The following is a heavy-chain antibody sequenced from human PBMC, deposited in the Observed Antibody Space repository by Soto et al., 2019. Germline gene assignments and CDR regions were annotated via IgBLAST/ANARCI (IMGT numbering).Heavy chain of an antibody. V-gene: IGHV3-33*08. CDR1: GLTLSSYA. Sequence: GGSLRLSCAASGLTLSSYAMSWVRQAPGKGLEWVAVIWYDGSNKYYADSVKGRFTISRDNSKNTLYLQMNSLRAEDTAVYYCARGLRGDYYYYGMDVWGQGTTVTVSS. J-gene: IGHJ6*02. CDR3: ARGLRGDYYYYGMDV. D-gene: IGHD3-10*01. CDR2: IWYDGSNK.